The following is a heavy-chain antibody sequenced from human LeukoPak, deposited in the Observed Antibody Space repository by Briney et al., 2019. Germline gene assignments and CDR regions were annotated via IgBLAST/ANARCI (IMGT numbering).Heavy chain of an antibody. V-gene: IGHV1-69*05. Sequence: SVKVSCKASGGTFSSYAISWVRQAPGQGLEWMGGIIPIFGTANYAQKFQGRVTITTDESTSTAYMELSSLRSDDTAVYYCARDPRGGSGSYYNPPSDYWGQGTLVTVSS. CDR2: IIPIFGTA. CDR1: GGTFSSYA. J-gene: IGHJ4*02. D-gene: IGHD3-10*01. CDR3: ARDPRGGSGSYYNPPSDY.